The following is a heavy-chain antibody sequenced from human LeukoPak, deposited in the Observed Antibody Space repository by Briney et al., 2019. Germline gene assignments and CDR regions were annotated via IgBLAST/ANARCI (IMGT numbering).Heavy chain of an antibody. J-gene: IGHJ4*02. Sequence: ASVKVSCKASGYTFTSYYMHWVRQAPGQGLEWMGIINPSGGSTSYAQKFQGRVTMTRDMSTSTVYMELSSLRSEDTAVYYCAGPYYDILTGYWSTTGYWGQGTLVTVSS. CDR2: INPSGGST. CDR3: AGPYYDILTGYWSTTGY. CDR1: GYTFTSYY. D-gene: IGHD3-9*01. V-gene: IGHV1-46*01.